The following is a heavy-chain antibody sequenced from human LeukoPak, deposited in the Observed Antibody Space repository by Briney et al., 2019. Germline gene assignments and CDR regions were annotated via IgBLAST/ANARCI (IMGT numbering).Heavy chain of an antibody. Sequence: GGSLRPSCAASGFNFNRFAMHWVRQAPGRGLEWVAVISSDSSNKNYVESVRGRFTISRENSVNTLYLEMNTLTTDDAGVYYCAKVRRMEWMTPLSDDFDVWGQGTMVTVSS. D-gene: IGHD3-3*01. CDR1: GFNFNRFA. V-gene: IGHV3-30*04. CDR2: ISSDSSNK. CDR3: AKVRRMEWMTPLSDDFDV. J-gene: IGHJ3*01.